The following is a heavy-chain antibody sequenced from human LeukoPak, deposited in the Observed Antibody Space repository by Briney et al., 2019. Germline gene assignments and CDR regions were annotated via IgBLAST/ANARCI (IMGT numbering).Heavy chain of an antibody. V-gene: IGHV1-18*04. D-gene: IGHD6-13*01. J-gene: IGHJ4*02. Sequence: ASVKVSCKASGYTFTGYYMHWVRQAPGQGLEWMGWISNYNGNTNYAQKLQGRVTMTTDTSTSTAYMELRSLRSDDTAMYYCARTIAAAGTAVYWGQGTLVTVSS. CDR3: ARTIAAAGTAVY. CDR1: GYTFTGYY. CDR2: ISNYNGNT.